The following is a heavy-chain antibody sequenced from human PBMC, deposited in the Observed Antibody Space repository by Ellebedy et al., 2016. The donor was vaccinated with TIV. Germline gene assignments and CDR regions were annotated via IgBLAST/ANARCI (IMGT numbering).Heavy chain of an antibody. CDR3: ARPGLEGGDWYGMDV. CDR1: GFTFSSYW. D-gene: IGHD2-21*02. J-gene: IGHJ6*02. CDR2: IKQDGSEK. Sequence: GESLKISCAASGFTFSSYWMSWVRQAPGKGLEWVANIKQDGSEKYYVDSVKGRFTISRDNAKNSLYLQMNSLRAEDTAVYYCARPGLEGGDWYGMDVWGQGTTVTVSS. V-gene: IGHV3-7*02.